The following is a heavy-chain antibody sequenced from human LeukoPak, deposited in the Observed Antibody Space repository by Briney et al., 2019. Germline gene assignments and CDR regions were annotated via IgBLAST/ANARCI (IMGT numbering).Heavy chain of an antibody. CDR2: ISRNSGYK. Sequence: KPGGSLRLSCSASGFTLGTYNMNWVRQTPGKGLEWVSSISRNSGYKNYADSVEGRFTISRDNTNNSLYLEMNSLRAEDSAIYYCARDPRVGSSSRLLHPFYYYMDVWGKGTTVIVSS. V-gene: IGHV3-21*01. CDR3: ARDPRVGSSSRLLHPFYYYMDV. CDR1: GFTLGTYN. D-gene: IGHD2-15*01. J-gene: IGHJ6*03.